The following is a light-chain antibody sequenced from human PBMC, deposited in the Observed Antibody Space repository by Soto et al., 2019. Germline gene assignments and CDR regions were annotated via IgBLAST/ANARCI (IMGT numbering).Light chain of an antibody. CDR2: EGA. CDR1: TSFVGTYNF. V-gene: IGLV2-14*02. J-gene: IGLJ1*01. Sequence: QSALTQPASVSGSAGQSITISCTGTTSFVGTYNFVSWYQQHPGKAPQVLIYEGAKRPSGVSNRFSGSTSGSTASLTISGLQTEDEADYYCSSYTSSTTLFYVFGTGTKVTVL. CDR3: SSYTSSTTLFYV.